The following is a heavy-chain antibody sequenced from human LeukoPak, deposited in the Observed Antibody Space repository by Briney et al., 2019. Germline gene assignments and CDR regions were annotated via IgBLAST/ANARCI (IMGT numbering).Heavy chain of an antibody. D-gene: IGHD3-3*01. CDR1: GFTFSDSY. CDR3: ARNLKYYDASHLPQPYYFDY. V-gene: IGHV3-11*01. J-gene: IGHJ4*02. Sequence: GGSPRLSCAASGFTFSDSYMSWIRQAPGKGLEWVSYISSSGSMIYHAGSVKGRFTISRDNAKNSLYLQMNSLRGEDTAVYYCARNLKYYDASHLPQPYYFDYWGRGTLVTVSS. CDR2: ISSSGSMI.